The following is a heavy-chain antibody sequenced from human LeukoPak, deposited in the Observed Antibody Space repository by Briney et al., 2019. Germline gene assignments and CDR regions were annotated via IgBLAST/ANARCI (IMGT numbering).Heavy chain of an antibody. V-gene: IGHV1-69*13. D-gene: IGHD3-22*01. CDR2: IIPIFGTA. CDR1: GGTFSSYA. J-gene: IGHJ3*02. Sequence: GASVKVSCKASGGTFSSYAISWVRQAPGQGLEWMGGIIPIFGTANYAQKFQGRVTITADESTSTAYMELSSLRSEDTAVYYCARGIGRYDSSGYAGRIWGQGTTVSVSS. CDR3: ARGIGRYDSSGYAGRI.